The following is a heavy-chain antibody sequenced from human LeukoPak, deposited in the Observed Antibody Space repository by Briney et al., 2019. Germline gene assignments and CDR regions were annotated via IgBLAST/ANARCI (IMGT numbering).Heavy chain of an antibody. CDR1: GYTFTSYD. CDR3: ARVPNHPGPSYPTDAFDI. Sequence: ASVKVSCKASGYTFTSYDINWVRQATGQGLEWMGWMNPNSGNTGYAQKFQGRVTITRNTSISTAYMELSSLRSEDTAVYYCARVPNHPGPSYPTDAFDIWGQGTMVTVSS. V-gene: IGHV1-8*03. D-gene: IGHD1/OR15-1a*01. CDR2: MNPNSGNT. J-gene: IGHJ3*02.